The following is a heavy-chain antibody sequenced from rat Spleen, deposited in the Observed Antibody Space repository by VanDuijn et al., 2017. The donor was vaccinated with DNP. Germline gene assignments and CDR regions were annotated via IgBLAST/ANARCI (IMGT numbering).Heavy chain of an antibody. Sequence: EVQLVESGGGLVRPGRSLKLSCAASGFTFSNYDMAWVRQAPTKGLEWVASISTSGGSTYYRDSVKGRFTVSRDNAKSTLYLQMDSLRSEDTDTYCCAILILRVWGAMDAWGQGTSVTVSS. D-gene: IGHD1-7*01. V-gene: IGHV5-25*01. CDR3: AILILRVWGAMDA. J-gene: IGHJ4*01. CDR2: ISTSGGST. CDR1: GFTFSNYD.